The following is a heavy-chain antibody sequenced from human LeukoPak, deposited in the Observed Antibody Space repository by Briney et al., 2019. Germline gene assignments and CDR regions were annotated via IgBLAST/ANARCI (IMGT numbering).Heavy chain of an antibody. V-gene: IGHV1-69*04. CDR2: IIPILGIA. CDR1: GGTFSSYA. J-gene: IGHJ5*02. CDR3: ARSMSNYYDSSGYYPGVDP. Sequence: ASVKVSCKASGGTFSSYAISWVRQAPGQGLEWMGRIIPILGIANYAQKFQGRVTITADKSTSTAYMELSSLRSEDTAVYYCARSMSNYYDSSGYYPGVDPWGQGTLVTVSS. D-gene: IGHD3-22*01.